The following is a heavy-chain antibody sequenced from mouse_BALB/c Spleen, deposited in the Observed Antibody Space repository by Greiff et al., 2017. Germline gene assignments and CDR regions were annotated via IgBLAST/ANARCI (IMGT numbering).Heavy chain of an antibody. CDR1: GYAFSSYW. CDR3: ARDGGNSAWFAY. CDR2: IYPGDGDT. D-gene: IGHD2-1*01. V-gene: IGHV1-80*01. J-gene: IGHJ3*01. Sequence: VQLQQSGAELVRPGSSVKISCKASGYAFSSYWMNWVKQRPGQGLEWIGQIYPGDGDTNYNGKFKGKATLTADKSSSTAYMQLSSLTSEDSAVYFCARDGGNSAWFAYWGQGTLVTVSA.